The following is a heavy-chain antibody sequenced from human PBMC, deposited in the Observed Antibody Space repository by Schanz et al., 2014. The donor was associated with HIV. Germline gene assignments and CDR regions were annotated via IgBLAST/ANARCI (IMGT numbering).Heavy chain of an antibody. CDR2: MNPNSGVT. Sequence: QVHLVQSGAEVKKPGASVKVSCKASGYTFSGYYIHWVRQAPGQGLEWMGWMNPNSGVTEDAQKFQGRVTMTRDTSISTAYMELRRLRYDDTAVYYCAMGPDYYDSSAYYRVGLWYFDLWGRGTLVTVSS. CDR3: AMGPDYYDSSAYYRVGLWYFDL. J-gene: IGHJ2*01. D-gene: IGHD3-22*01. CDR1: GYTFSGYY. V-gene: IGHV1-2*02.